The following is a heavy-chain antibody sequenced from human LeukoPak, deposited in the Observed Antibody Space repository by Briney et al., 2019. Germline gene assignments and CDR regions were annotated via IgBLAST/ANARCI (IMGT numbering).Heavy chain of an antibody. Sequence: PGGSLRLSCVASGFTLSSYEMNWVRQASGKGLEWVGRIRSKANNYATAYVASVKGRFTISRDDSKNTAFLQMNSLKTEDTAVYYCTSNYCSGGSCYLYWGQGTLVTVSS. CDR2: IRSKANNYAT. J-gene: IGHJ4*02. D-gene: IGHD2-15*01. CDR3: TSNYCSGGSCYLY. CDR1: GFTLSSYE. V-gene: IGHV3-73*01.